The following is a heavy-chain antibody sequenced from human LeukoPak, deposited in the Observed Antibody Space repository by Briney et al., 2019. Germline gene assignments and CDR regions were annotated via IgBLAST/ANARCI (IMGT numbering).Heavy chain of an antibody. D-gene: IGHD2-2*01. Sequence: GGSLRLSCAASGFTFSSYAMSWVRQAPGKGLEWVSAISGSGGSTYYADSLKGRFTISRDNSKNTLYLQMNSLRAEDTAVYYCAKELRVVPAAPNWFDPWGQGTLVTVSS. CDR2: ISGSGGST. V-gene: IGHV3-23*01. CDR1: GFTFSSYA. J-gene: IGHJ5*02. CDR3: AKELRVVPAAPNWFDP.